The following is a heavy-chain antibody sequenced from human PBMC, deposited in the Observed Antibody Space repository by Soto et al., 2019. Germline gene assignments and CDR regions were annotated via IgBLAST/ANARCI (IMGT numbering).Heavy chain of an antibody. CDR1: GFTFGRYA. J-gene: IGHJ4*02. CDR2: ISGSGDST. CDR3: AKEGPPVVADLDY. D-gene: IGHD6-6*01. Sequence: PGRSLRLSCAPCGFTFGRYAMSLVRQTPGKGLEWVSAISGSGDSTYYADAVKGRFTISRDNSKNTLYLQMNSLRAEDTAVYYCAKEGPPVVADLDYWGQGTLVTVSS. V-gene: IGHV3-23*01.